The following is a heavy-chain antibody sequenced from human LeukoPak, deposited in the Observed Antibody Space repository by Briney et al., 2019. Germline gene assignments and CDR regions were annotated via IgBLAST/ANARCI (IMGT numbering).Heavy chain of an antibody. D-gene: IGHD2-2*01. CDR3: AKPNSSTSPYYMDV. CDR2: ISGSGGST. CDR1: GFTFSSYA. Sequence: GGSLRLSCAASGFTFSSYAMSWVRQAPGKGLEWVSAISGSGGSTYYADSVKGRFTIPRDNSKKTLYLQMNSLRAEDTAVYYCAKPNSSTSPYYMDVWGKGTTVTVSS. V-gene: IGHV3-23*01. J-gene: IGHJ6*03.